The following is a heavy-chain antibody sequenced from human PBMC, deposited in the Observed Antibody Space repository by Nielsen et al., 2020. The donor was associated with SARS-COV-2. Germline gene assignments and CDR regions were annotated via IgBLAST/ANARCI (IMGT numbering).Heavy chain of an antibody. V-gene: IGHV3-30-3*01. Sequence: SLKISCAASGFTFSSYAMHWVRQAPGKGLEWVAVISYDGSNKYYADSVKGRFTISRDNSKNTLYLQMNSLRAEDTAVYYCARDRGAAAGIGYWGQGTLVTVSS. D-gene: IGHD6-13*01. CDR1: GFTFSSYA. CDR3: ARDRGAAAGIGY. J-gene: IGHJ4*02. CDR2: ISYDGSNK.